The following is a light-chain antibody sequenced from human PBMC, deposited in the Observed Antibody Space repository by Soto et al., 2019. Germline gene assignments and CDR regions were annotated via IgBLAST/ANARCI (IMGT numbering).Light chain of an antibody. V-gene: IGKV3-20*01. J-gene: IGKJ1*01. CDR1: QSVSSSY. CDR3: QQSYSTLRT. Sequence: EFVLTQSPGTLSLSPGERATLSCRASQSVSSSYLAWYQQKPGQAPRLLIYGASSRATGIPDRFGGSGSGTDFALTISSLQPEDFATYYCQQSYSTLRTFGQGTKVDIK. CDR2: GAS.